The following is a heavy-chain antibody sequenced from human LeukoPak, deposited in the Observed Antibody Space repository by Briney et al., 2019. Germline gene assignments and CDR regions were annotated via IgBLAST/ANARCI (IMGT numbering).Heavy chain of an antibody. Sequence: SETLSLTCTVSGGSISSYYWSWIRQPPRQGLERIGYIYYSWSTNYNPSLKRRVTISVDTSKSQFSLKLSSVTAADTAVYYCARLEDSSSWYGVEPWGEGTLGTVSS. CDR2: IYYSWST. CDR1: GGSISSYY. D-gene: IGHD6-13*01. V-gene: IGHV4-59*08. J-gene: IGHJ5*02. CDR3: ARLEDSSSWYGVEP.